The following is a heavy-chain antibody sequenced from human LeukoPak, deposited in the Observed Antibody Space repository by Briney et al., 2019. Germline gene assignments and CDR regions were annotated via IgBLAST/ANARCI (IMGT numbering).Heavy chain of an antibody. CDR1: GGSISSSRYY. D-gene: IGHD3-16*01. V-gene: IGHV4-39*07. CDR2: IYYNGRA. CDR3: ARSVLDETYYMDV. J-gene: IGHJ6*03. Sequence: PSETLSLTCTVSGGSISSSRYYWGWIRQPPGKGLEWIGNIYYNGRAHYTPSLRSRVTISLDTSKNQFSLKVSSATAADTAMYYCARSVLDETYYMDVWGKGTSVTVSS.